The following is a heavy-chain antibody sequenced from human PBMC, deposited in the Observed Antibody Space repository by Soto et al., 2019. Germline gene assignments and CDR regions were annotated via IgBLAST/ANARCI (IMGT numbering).Heavy chain of an antibody. CDR3: ARDSGSYGPIDLFDY. CDR1: GYTFTGYY. D-gene: IGHD1-26*01. J-gene: IGHJ4*02. V-gene: IGHV1-2*04. Sequence: ASVKVSCKASGYTFTGYYMHWVRQAPGQGLEWMGWINPNSGGTNYAQKFQGWVTMTRDTSISTAYMELSRLRSDDTAVYYCARDSGSYGPIDLFDYWGQGTLVTVSS. CDR2: INPNSGGT.